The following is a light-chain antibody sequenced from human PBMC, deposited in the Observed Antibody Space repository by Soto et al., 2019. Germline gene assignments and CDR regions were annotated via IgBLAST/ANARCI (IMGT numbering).Light chain of an antibody. J-gene: IGLJ2*01. CDR1: SSNVGTYDL. CDR3: CSFAGGAALV. Sequence: QYALTQPASVSASPGQSITISCTGTSSNVGTYDLVSWYQHHPDKAPKLIIYEGTKRPSGISSRFSGSKSGNTASLTISGLQAEDDADYYCCSFAGGAALVFGGGTKVTVL. CDR2: EGT. V-gene: IGLV2-23*01.